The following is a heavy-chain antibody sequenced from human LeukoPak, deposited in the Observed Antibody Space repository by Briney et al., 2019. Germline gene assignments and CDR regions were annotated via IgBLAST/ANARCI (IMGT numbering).Heavy chain of an antibody. CDR2: IYYSGST. CDR1: GGSISSSSYY. J-gene: IGHJ3*02. Sequence: SETLSLTCTVSGGSISSSSYYWGWIRQPPGKGLEWIGNIYYSGSTYYNPSLKSRVTISVDTSKNQFSLKLSSVTAADTAVYYCARLSPYYGHPIQRAFDIWGQGTMVTVSS. V-gene: IGHV4-39*01. CDR3: ARLSPYYGHPIQRAFDI. D-gene: IGHD3-10*01.